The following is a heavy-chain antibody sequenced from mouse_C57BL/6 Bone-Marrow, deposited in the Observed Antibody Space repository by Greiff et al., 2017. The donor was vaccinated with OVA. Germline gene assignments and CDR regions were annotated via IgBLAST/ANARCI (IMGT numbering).Heavy chain of an antibody. V-gene: IGHV14-4*01. Sequence: VQLQQSGAELVRPGASVKLSCTASGFNIKDDYMHWVKQRPEQGLEWIGWIDPENGDTEYASKFQGKATITADTSSNTAYLQLSSLTSEDTAVYYCTRAHYYGSSYRFAYWGQGTLVTVSA. D-gene: IGHD1-1*01. CDR1: GFNIKDDY. J-gene: IGHJ3*01. CDR2: IDPENGDT. CDR3: TRAHYYGSSYRFAY.